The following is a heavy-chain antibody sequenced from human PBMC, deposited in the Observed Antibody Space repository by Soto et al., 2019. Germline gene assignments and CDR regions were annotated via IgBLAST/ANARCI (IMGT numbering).Heavy chain of an antibody. J-gene: IGHJ5*02. Sequence: SETLSLTCAVSGGSISSSNWWSWVRQPPGKGMEWIGEIYHSGSTNYNPSLKSRVTISVDKSKNQFSLKLSSVTAADTAVYYCARVSITKYSSCYFGPPRNWFSPRGQGSLVT. CDR2: IYHSGST. D-gene: IGHD3-22*01. CDR3: ARVSITKYSSCYFGPPRNWFSP. CDR1: GGSISSSNW. V-gene: IGHV4-4*02.